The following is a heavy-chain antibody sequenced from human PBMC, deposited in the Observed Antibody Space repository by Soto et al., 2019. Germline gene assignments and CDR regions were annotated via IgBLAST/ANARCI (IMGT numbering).Heavy chain of an antibody. D-gene: IGHD6-19*01. Sequence: QVQLAQSGAEVKKPGASVKVSCKASGYTFTTYPSHWVRQAPGQRPEWMGWINPGSSNTKYSQKFKGIVTISIYTSATTAYMAVISLSFADSAVYYCARGAGRPNRFDLLGQGTLVTVCS. J-gene: IGHJ5*02. CDR1: GYTFTTYP. V-gene: IGHV1-3*01. CDR2: INPGSSNT. CDR3: ARGAGRPNRFDL.